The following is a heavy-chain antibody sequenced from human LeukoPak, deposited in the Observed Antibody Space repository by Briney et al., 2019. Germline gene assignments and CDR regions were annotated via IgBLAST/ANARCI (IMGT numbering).Heavy chain of an antibody. CDR2: IYHTGAT. Sequence: SETLSLTCAVSGYSISSGYFWVWIRQPPGKGLEWIGSIYHTGATYYNPSLRSPVTISVDTSKNEFSLELTSVTAADTAVYFCARQGYTASYYFLDFWSQGTLVTVSP. V-gene: IGHV4-38-2*01. CDR3: ARQGYTASYYFLDF. CDR1: GYSISSGYF. J-gene: IGHJ4*02. D-gene: IGHD1-26*01.